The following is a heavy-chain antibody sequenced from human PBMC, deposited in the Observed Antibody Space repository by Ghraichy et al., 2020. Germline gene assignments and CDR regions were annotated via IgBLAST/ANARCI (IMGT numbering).Heavy chain of an antibody. CDR3: ARGLFGLGTMVRGVISPTYYYYGMDV. D-gene: IGHD3-10*01. Sequence: SVKVSCKASGGTFSSYAISWVRQAPGQGLEWMGGIIPIFGTANYAQKFQGRVTITTDESTSTAYMELSSLRSEDTAVYYCARGLFGLGTMVRGVISPTYYYYGMDVWGQGTTVTVSS. V-gene: IGHV1-69*05. CDR2: IIPIFGTA. CDR1: GGTFSSYA. J-gene: IGHJ6*02.